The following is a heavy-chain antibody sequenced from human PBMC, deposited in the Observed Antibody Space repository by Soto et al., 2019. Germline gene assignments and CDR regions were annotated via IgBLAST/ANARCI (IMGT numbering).Heavy chain of an antibody. V-gene: IGHV3-53*01. CDR2: FYSAGST. CDR3: AGSHTAYTGIDY. Sequence: GGSLRLSCAASGFTVSSSYMSWVRQAPGKGLEWVSVFYSAGSTYYADSVKGRFTISRDNSKNTLYLQMNSLRAEDTAVYYCAGSHTAYTGIDYWGQGTLVTVSS. J-gene: IGHJ4*02. D-gene: IGHD2-2*02. CDR1: GFTVSSSY.